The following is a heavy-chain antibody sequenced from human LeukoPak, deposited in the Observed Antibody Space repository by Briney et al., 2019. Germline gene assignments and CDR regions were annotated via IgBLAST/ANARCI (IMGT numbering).Heavy chain of an antibody. J-gene: IGHJ4*02. V-gene: IGHV1-2*02. Sequence: ASVKVSCKASGYTFTGYYMHWVRQAPGQGLEWMGWINPNSGGTNYAEKFQGRVTMTRDTSISTAYMELSRLRSDDTAVYYCARDSQVTTLLGYWGQGTLVTVSS. CDR2: INPNSGGT. CDR3: ARDSQVTTLLGY. D-gene: IGHD1-14*01. CDR1: GYTFTGYY.